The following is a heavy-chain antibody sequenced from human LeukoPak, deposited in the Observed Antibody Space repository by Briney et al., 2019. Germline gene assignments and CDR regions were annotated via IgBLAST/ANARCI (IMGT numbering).Heavy chain of an antibody. CDR3: AREDIAVAGTSYFDY. CDR2: IIPILGIA. Sequence: SVKVSCKASGGTFSSYAISWVRQAPGQGLEWMGRIIPILGIANYAQKFQGRVTITADKSTSTAYMELSSLRSEDTAVYYCAREDIAVAGTSYFDYWAREPWSPSPQ. CDR1: GGTFSSYA. D-gene: IGHD6-19*01. V-gene: IGHV1-69*04. J-gene: IGHJ4*02.